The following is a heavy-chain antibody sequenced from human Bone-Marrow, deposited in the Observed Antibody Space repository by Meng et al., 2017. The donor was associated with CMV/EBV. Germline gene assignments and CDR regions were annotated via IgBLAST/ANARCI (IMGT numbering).Heavy chain of an antibody. V-gene: IGHV4-39*01. CDR2: IYYSGST. Sequence: SETLSLTCTVSGGSISSSSYYWGWIRQPPGKGLEWIGSIYYSGSTYYNPSLKSRVTISVDTSKNQFSLKLSSVTAADTAVYYYARQTTTPYSSGETGFDYWGQGTLVTVSS. CDR3: ARQTTTPYSSGETGFDY. J-gene: IGHJ4*02. D-gene: IGHD6-19*01. CDR1: GGSISSSSYY.